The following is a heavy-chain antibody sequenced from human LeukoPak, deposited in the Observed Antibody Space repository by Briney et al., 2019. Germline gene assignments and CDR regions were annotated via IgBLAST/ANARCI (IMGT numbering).Heavy chain of an antibody. CDR3: ARGRLFGEVIR. CDR1: GYSFTGYY. CDR2: INPNSGGT. V-gene: IGHV1-2*02. D-gene: IGHD3-3*01. Sequence: ASVKVSCKTSGYSFTGYYIHWVRQAPGQGLEWMGWINPNSGGTNYAQKFQGRVTVTRDTSISTAYMELSRLKSDDTAVYYCARGRLFGEVIRWGQGTLSPSPQ. J-gene: IGHJ4*02.